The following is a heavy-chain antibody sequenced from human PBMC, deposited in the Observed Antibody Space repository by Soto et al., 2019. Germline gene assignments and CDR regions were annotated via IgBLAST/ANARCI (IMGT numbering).Heavy chain of an antibody. CDR3: ARGGILTGYDAFDI. J-gene: IGHJ3*02. V-gene: IGHV3-21*01. D-gene: IGHD3-9*01. CDR1: GFTFSSYS. CDR2: ISSSSSYI. Sequence: GGSLRLSCAASGFTFSSYSMNWVRQAPGKGLEWVSSISSSSSYIYYADSVKGRFTISRDNSKNTLYLQMNSLRAEDTAVYYCARGGILTGYDAFDIWGQGTMVTVSS.